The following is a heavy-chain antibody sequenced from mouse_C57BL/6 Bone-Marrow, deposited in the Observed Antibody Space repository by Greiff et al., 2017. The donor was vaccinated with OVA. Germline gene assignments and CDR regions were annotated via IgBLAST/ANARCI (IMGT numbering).Heavy chain of an antibody. V-gene: IGHV1-55*01. D-gene: IGHD2-2*01. CDR2: IYPGSGST. CDR1: GYTFTSYW. Sequence: QVQLQQPGAELVKPGASVKMSCKASGYTFTSYWITWVKQRPGQGLEWIGDIYPGSGSTNYNEKFKSKATLTVDTSSSTAYMQLSSLTSEDSAVYYCARKRVYGYDRYFDVWGTGTTVTVPS. CDR3: ARKRVYGYDRYFDV. J-gene: IGHJ1*03.